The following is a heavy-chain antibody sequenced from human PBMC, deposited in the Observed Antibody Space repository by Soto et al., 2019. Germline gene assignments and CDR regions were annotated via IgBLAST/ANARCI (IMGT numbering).Heavy chain of an antibody. J-gene: IGHJ6*02. CDR3: ATLGATHPYYYYGMDV. D-gene: IGHD1-26*01. CDR1: GGTFSSHA. V-gene: IGHV1-69*13. Sequence: GASVKVSCKASGGTFSSHAISWVRQAPGQGLEWMGGIIPIFGTANYAQKFQGRVTITADESTSTAYMELSSLRSEDTAVYYCATLGATHPYYYYGMDVWGQGTTVTVSS. CDR2: IIPIFGTA.